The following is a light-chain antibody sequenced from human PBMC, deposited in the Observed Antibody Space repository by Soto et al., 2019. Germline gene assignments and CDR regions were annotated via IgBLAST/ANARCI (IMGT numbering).Light chain of an antibody. CDR2: DDI. V-gene: IGLV1-40*01. CDR3: QSFDSSLRGVV. J-gene: IGLJ2*01. CDR1: SSNIGTGFD. Sequence: QAVVTQPPSVSGAPGQRVTISCTGTSSNIGTGFDVHWYQQIPGTAPRLLIYDDINRPSGVPDRFSGSKSGTSASLAITGLQPEDEADYYCQSFDSSLRGVVFGGGTKLTVL.